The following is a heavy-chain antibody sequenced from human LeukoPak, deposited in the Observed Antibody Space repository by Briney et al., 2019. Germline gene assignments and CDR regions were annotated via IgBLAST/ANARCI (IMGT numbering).Heavy chain of an antibody. V-gene: IGHV1-2*06. D-gene: IGHD2-2*01. CDR1: GYTFTSYH. Sequence: ASVKVSCKASGYTFTSYHMHWVRQAPGQGLEWMGRINPNSGDTNYAQKFQGRVAMTRDTSISTAFMELTRLRSDDTAVYYCARDYCSSTSCLFDYWGQGTLVTVSS. CDR3: ARDYCSSTSCLFDY. CDR2: INPNSGDT. J-gene: IGHJ4*02.